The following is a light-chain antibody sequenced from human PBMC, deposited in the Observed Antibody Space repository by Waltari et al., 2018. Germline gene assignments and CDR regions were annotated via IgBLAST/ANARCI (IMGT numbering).Light chain of an antibody. Sequence: DIVMTQSPDSLAVSLGERATINCKSSQSLLYNSNNKDYLAWYQQKPGQPPKLIIYWASTRESGVPDRFSVSGSGTDFTLTISSLQAEDVAVYYCQQYYSALSWTFGQGTKVEIK. V-gene: IGKV4-1*01. CDR2: WAS. CDR1: QSLLYNSNNKDY. CDR3: QQYYSALSWT. J-gene: IGKJ1*01.